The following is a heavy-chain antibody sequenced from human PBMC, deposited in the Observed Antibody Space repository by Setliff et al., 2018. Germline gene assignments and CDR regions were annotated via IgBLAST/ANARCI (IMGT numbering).Heavy chain of an antibody. D-gene: IGHD5-12*01. CDR1: GYTFTSYG. V-gene: IGHV1-18*01. CDR2: ISVYNGKT. Sequence: ASVKVSCKASGYTFTSYGFSWVRQAPGQGLEWMGWISVYNGKTKYAQKFQGRVTMTTDTSTRTAYMELSSLRSEDTAVYYCATFRRDGYNRDYWGQGTLVTVSS. CDR3: ATFRRDGYNRDY. J-gene: IGHJ4*02.